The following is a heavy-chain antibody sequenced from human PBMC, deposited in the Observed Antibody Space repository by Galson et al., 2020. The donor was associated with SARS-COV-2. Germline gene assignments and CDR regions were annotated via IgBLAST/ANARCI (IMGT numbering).Heavy chain of an antibody. CDR2: ISYDGSNK. D-gene: IGHD5-12*01. CDR1: GFTFSSYG. CDR3: AKDVVATIDLYGMDV. J-gene: IGHJ6*02. Sequence: GESLKISCAASGFTFSSYGMHWVRQAPGKGLEWVAVISYDGSNKYYADSVKGRFTISRDNSKNTLYLQMNSLRAEDTAVYYCAKDVVATIDLYGMDVWGQGTTVTVSS. V-gene: IGHV3-30*18.